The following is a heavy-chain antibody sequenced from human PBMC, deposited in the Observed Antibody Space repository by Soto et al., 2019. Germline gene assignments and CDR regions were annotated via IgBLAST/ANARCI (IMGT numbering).Heavy chain of an antibody. CDR2: VYWDDDK. CDR1: GFSLSSSGVG. D-gene: IGHD5-12*01. V-gene: IGHV2-5*02. Sequence: QITLKESGPTLVKPTQTLTLTCTFSGFSLSSSGVGVGWIRQPPGKALEWLALVYWDDDKRYRPSLKSSLTINNDTSKTQALLTMTDLDPLDTATYCCAHSRVFAADYYCFDYRGPGTIVNVSS. J-gene: IGHJ4*02. CDR3: AHSRVFAADYYCFDY.